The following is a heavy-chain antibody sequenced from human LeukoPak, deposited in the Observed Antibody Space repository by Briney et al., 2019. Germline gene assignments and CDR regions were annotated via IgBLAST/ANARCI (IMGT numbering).Heavy chain of an antibody. CDR2: IYHSGST. CDR1: GYSISSGFY. CDR3: ARAIAVAGYNWFDP. J-gene: IGHJ5*02. D-gene: IGHD6-19*01. V-gene: IGHV4-38-2*02. Sequence: SETLSLTCTVSGYSISSGFYWGWIRQPPGKGLEWIGSIYHSGSTYYNPSLKSRVTISVDTSKNQFSLKLSSVTAADTAVYYCARAIAVAGYNWFDPWGQGTLVTVSS.